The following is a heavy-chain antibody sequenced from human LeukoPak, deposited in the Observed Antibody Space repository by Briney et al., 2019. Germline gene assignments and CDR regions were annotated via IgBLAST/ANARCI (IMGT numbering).Heavy chain of an antibody. CDR2: IWYDGSNK. CDR1: GFTFSSYG. Sequence: GGSLRLSCAASGFTFSSYGMHWVRQAPGKGLEWVAVIWYDGSNKYYADSVKGRFTISRDNSKNTLYLQMNSLRAEDTAVYYCARAVVVPAAIRYWGQGTLVTVSS. V-gene: IGHV3-33*01. J-gene: IGHJ4*02. D-gene: IGHD2-2*01. CDR3: ARAVVVPAAIRY.